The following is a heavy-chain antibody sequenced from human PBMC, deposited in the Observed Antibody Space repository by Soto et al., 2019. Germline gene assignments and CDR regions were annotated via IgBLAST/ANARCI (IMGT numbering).Heavy chain of an antibody. Sequence: QVQLVQSGAEVKKPGASVKVSCKVSGYTLNEVAMHWVRQAPGKGLEWLGGFDPDEAETIYAQHFQGRVTMTEETSTDTVYMELSSLRSEHTALYFCTTYHGDYNFDHWGQGTLVTVSS. V-gene: IGHV1-24*01. CDR2: FDPDEAET. D-gene: IGHD4-17*01. J-gene: IGHJ5*02. CDR3: TTYHGDYNFDH. CDR1: GYTLNEVA.